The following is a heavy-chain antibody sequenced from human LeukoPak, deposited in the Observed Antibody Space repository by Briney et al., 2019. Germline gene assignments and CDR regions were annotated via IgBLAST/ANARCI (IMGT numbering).Heavy chain of an antibody. Sequence: ASVKISCKASGYTFTSYDINWVRQATGQGLEWMGWMNPNSGSTGYAQKFQGRVPMTRNTSISTAYMELSSLRSEDTAVYYCARGLATKYDSSGYYLNAFGIWGQGTMVTVSS. D-gene: IGHD3-22*01. J-gene: IGHJ3*02. CDR3: ARGLATKYDSSGYYLNAFGI. CDR1: GYTFTSYD. V-gene: IGHV1-8*01. CDR2: MNPNSGST.